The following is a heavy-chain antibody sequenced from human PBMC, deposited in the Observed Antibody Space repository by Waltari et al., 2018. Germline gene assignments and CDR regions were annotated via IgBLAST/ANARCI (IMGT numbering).Heavy chain of an antibody. CDR1: GYSISSGYY. CDR3: ARVYGSGSYPPFDY. V-gene: IGHV4-38-2*01. CDR2: IYHSGGT. Sequence: VQLQESGPGLMKPSETLSLTCAVSGYSISSGYYWGWIRQPPGKGLEWIGSIYHSGGTYYNPSLKSRVTISVDTSKNQFSLKLSSVTAADTAVYYCARVYGSGSYPPFDYWGQGTLVTVSS. J-gene: IGHJ4*02. D-gene: IGHD3-10*01.